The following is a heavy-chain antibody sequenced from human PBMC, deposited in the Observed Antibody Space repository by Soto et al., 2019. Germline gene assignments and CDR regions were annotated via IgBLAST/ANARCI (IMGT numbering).Heavy chain of an antibody. CDR1: GFTFSSYG. J-gene: IGHJ4*02. CDR3: ARGYDSSGYHDY. D-gene: IGHD3-22*01. V-gene: IGHV3-33*01. Sequence: QVQLVESGGGVVQPGRSLRLSCAASGFTFSSYGMHWVRQAPGKGLEWVAVKWYDGSNKYYADSVKGRFTISRDNSKNTLYLQMNSLRAEDTAVYYCARGYDSSGYHDYWGQGTLVTVSS. CDR2: KWYDGSNK.